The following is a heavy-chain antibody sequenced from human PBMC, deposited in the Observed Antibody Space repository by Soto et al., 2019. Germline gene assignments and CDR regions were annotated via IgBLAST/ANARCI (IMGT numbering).Heavy chain of an antibody. V-gene: IGHV3-30*18. Sequence: QVQLVESGGGVVQPGRSLRLSCAASGFTFSSYGMHWVRQAPGKGLEWVAVISHDGSNKYYADSVKGRFTISRDNSKNTRYLQMNSLRAEDTAVYYCAEEQVYGDWSFDYLGQGTLVTVSS. CDR3: AEEQVYGDWSFDY. J-gene: IGHJ4*02. CDR2: ISHDGSNK. D-gene: IGHD4-17*01. CDR1: GFTFSSYG.